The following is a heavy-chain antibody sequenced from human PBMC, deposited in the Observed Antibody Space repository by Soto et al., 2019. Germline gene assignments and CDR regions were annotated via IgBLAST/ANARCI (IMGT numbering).Heavy chain of an antibody. Sequence: ASVKVSCKASGYTFTSYDINWVRQATGQGLEWMGWINAGNGNTKYSQKFQGRVTITRDTSASTAYMELSSLRSEDTAVYYCVMVDNYVTPTPQDVWGQGTTVTVSS. CDR2: INAGNGNT. D-gene: IGHD3-16*01. J-gene: IGHJ6*02. CDR3: VMVDNYVTPTPQDV. CDR1: GYTFTSYD. V-gene: IGHV1-3*01.